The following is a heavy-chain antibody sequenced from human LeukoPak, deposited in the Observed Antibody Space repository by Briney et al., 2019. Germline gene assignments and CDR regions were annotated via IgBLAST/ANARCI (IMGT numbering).Heavy chain of an antibody. V-gene: IGHV3-23*01. CDR2: ISGSGGST. CDR1: GFTFSSYW. Sequence: GGSLRLSCAASGFTFSSYWMSWVRQAPGKGLEWVSAISGSGGSTYYADSVKGRFTISRDNSKNTLYLQMNSLRAEDTAVYYCAKDRHCSSTSCYTVSFDYWGQGTLVTVSS. J-gene: IGHJ4*02. D-gene: IGHD2-2*02. CDR3: AKDRHCSSTSCYTVSFDY.